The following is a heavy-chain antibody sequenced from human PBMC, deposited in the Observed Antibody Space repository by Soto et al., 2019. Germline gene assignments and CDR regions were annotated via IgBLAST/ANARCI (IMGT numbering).Heavy chain of an antibody. J-gene: IGHJ5*02. CDR3: ARDERTIFGVVIENWFDP. CDR1: GYTFTSYC. D-gene: IGHD3-3*01. Sequence: ASVNVSCKASGYTFTSYCISWVRQGAGQGLECMGWISAYNGNTNYAQKLQGRVTMTTDTSTSTAYMELRSLRSDDTAVYYCARDERTIFGVVIENWFDPWGQGTLVTVSS. CDR2: ISAYNGNT. V-gene: IGHV1-18*01.